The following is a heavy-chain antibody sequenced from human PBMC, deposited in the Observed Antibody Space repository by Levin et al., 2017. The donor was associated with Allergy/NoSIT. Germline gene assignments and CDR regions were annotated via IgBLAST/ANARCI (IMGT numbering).Heavy chain of an antibody. CDR3: ASGTPGGFGVLNSEGS. J-gene: IGHJ5*02. D-gene: IGHD3-3*01. Sequence: LSLTCAASGFTFSDYYMSWIRQAPGKGLEWVSYISSSGTTIYYADSVKGRFAISRDNAKNSLYLQMNSLRAEDTAVYYCASGTPGGFGVLNSEGSWGQGTLVTVSS. CDR2: ISSSGTTI. CDR1: GFTFSDYY. V-gene: IGHV3-11*01.